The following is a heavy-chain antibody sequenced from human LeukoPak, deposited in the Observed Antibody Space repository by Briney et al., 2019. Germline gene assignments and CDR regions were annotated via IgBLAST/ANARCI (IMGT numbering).Heavy chain of an antibody. Sequence: ASVKVSCKVSGYTLTELSMHWVRQAPGKGLEGMGGFDPEDGETIYAQKFQGRVTMTEDTSTDTAYMELSSLRSEDTAVYYCATLALGDSYYYYYMDVWGKGTTVTISS. CDR3: ATLALGDSYYYYYMDV. D-gene: IGHD4-17*01. V-gene: IGHV1-24*01. CDR2: FDPEDGET. J-gene: IGHJ6*03. CDR1: GYTLTELS.